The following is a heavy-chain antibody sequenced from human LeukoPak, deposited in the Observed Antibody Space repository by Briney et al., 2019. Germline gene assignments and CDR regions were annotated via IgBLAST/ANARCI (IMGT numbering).Heavy chain of an antibody. CDR2: INPGNGNT. D-gene: IGHD3-10*01. CDR1: GYTFTNYA. CDR3: ARAVGYYGSGSSNDY. V-gene: IGHV1-3*01. Sequence: ASVKVSCKASGYTFTNYAIHWVRRAPGQRFEWMGWINPGNGNTRYSQKFQGRVTITRDTSASTAYMELSSLRSEDTAVYYCARAVGYYGSGSSNDYWGQGTLVTVSS. J-gene: IGHJ4*02.